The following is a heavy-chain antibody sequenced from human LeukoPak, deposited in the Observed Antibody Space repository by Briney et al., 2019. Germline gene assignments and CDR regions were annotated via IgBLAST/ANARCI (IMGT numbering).Heavy chain of an antibody. CDR3: VRGSDCINGACYSYNWFDL. CDR2: ITSDNSM. J-gene: IGHJ5*02. Sequence: GGSLRLSCAASGFNFRNFAKNWVRQAPGKGLEWLTYITSDNSMTYADSVKGRFSISREVATGSLFLQMNSLRADDTAVYYCVRGSDCINGACYSYNWFDLWGQGALVTVSS. CDR1: GFNFRNFA. V-gene: IGHV3-48*03. D-gene: IGHD2-21*02.